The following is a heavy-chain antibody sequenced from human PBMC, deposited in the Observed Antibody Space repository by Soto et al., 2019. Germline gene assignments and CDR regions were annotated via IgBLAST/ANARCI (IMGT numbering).Heavy chain of an antibody. D-gene: IGHD4-17*01. CDR2: ISGSGDAT. J-gene: IGHJ4*02. CDR3: AKDGIYTVTFEF. CDR1: GFTFSRYA. V-gene: IGHV3-23*01. Sequence: EVQLLESGGGLVQPGGSLRLYCAASGFTFSRYAMSWVRQTPGKGLEWVSVISGSGDATVYADSVKGRFATSRDNAKNTVYLQMNSLRAEDTAVYDCAKDGIYTVTFEFWGQGTLVTVSS.